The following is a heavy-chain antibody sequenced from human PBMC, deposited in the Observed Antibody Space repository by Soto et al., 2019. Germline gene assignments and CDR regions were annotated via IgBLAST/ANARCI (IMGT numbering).Heavy chain of an antibody. CDR1: GFTFSSYA. D-gene: IGHD3-22*01. Sequence: GGSLRLSCAASGFTFSSYAMSWVRQAPGKGLEWVSAISGSGGSTYYADSVKGRFTISRDNSKNTLYLQMNSLRAEDTAVYYCAKVIPTYYYDSSGYYWDPFDYWGQGTLVIVSS. CDR3: AKVIPTYYYDSSGYYWDPFDY. J-gene: IGHJ4*02. CDR2: ISGSGGST. V-gene: IGHV3-23*01.